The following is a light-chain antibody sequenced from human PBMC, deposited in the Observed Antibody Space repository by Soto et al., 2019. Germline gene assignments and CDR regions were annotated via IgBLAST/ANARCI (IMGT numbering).Light chain of an antibody. J-gene: IGLJ3*02. Sequence: QSALTQPPSASGSPGQSVTISCTGTSSDVGGYIYVSWYQQHPGKAPKLMIYEVSRRPSGVPERFSGSKSGNTASLTVSGLQAEDEAHYYCGTWDSSMSAAGWVFGGGTKVTVL. CDR2: EVS. V-gene: IGLV2-8*01. CDR3: GTWDSSMSAAGWV. CDR1: SSDVGGYIY.